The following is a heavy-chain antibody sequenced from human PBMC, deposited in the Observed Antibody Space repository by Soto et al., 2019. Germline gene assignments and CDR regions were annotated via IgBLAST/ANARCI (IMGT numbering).Heavy chain of an antibody. Sequence: QVQLQESGPGLAKPSETLSLTCTVSGGSISTYYWSWIRQPPGKGLEWIGYIYYSGSTNYNPSLTSRVTIPVATSKHQFSLKLSSVTAADTAVYYCARGGWRHIDYWGQGTLVTVSS. CDR2: IYYSGST. CDR1: GGSISTYY. J-gene: IGHJ4*02. CDR3: ARGGWRHIDY. V-gene: IGHV4-59*08. D-gene: IGHD3-3*01.